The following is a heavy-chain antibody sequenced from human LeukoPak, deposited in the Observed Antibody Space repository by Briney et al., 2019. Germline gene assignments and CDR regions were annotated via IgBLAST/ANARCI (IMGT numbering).Heavy chain of an antibody. CDR1: GGSISSSSYY. D-gene: IGHD6-6*01. Sequence: SETLSLTCTVSGGSISSSSYYWGWIRQPPGKGLEWIGSIYYSGSTYYNPSLKSRVTISVDTSKNQFSLKLSSVTAADTAVYYCARDQYSRAYYYYMDVWGKGTTVTISS. CDR2: IYYSGST. CDR3: ARDQYSRAYYYYMDV. J-gene: IGHJ6*03. V-gene: IGHV4-39*07.